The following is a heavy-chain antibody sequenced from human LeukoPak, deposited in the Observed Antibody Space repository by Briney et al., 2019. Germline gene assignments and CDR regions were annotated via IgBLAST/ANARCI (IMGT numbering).Heavy chain of an antibody. Sequence: PSETLSLTCTVSGGSISSSSYYWGWIRQPPGKGLEWIGSIYYSGSTYYNPSLKSRVTISVDTSKNQFSLKLSSVTAADTAVYYRALSRSPRTHYDILTGIPAHAFDIWGQGTMVTVSS. CDR2: IYYSGST. D-gene: IGHD3-9*01. J-gene: IGHJ3*02. CDR1: GGSISSSSYY. V-gene: IGHV4-39*01. CDR3: ALSRSPRTHYDILTGIPAHAFDI.